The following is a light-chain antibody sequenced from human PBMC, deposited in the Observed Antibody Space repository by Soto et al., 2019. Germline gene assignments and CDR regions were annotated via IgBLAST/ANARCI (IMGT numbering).Light chain of an antibody. V-gene: IGLV2-14*01. CDR2: EVS. Sequence: QSALTQPASVSGSPGQSITISCTGTSSDVGAYTYVSWYQQHPGKAPKLMIFEVSDRPSGVSNRFSGSKSGNTASRTISGLQAEDEAEYYCSSYTTSNTLVFGGGTKLTVL. J-gene: IGLJ2*01. CDR1: SSDVGAYTY. CDR3: SSYTTSNTLV.